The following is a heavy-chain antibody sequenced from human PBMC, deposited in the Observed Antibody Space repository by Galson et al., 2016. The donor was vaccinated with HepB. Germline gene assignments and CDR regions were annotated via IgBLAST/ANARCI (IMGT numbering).Heavy chain of an antibody. CDR3: ARDSSCYYFGSWFDP. V-gene: IGHV3-23*01. CDR2: ISADGRGT. D-gene: IGHD3-22*01. Sequence: SLRLSCAASGITFSDHAFNWVRQAPGKGLKWVATISADGRGTHSADSVKGRFTISRDNSKNTLYLQMNSLRAEDTAVYYCARDSSCYYFGSWFDPWGQGTLVTVSS. CDR1: GITFSDHA. J-gene: IGHJ5*02.